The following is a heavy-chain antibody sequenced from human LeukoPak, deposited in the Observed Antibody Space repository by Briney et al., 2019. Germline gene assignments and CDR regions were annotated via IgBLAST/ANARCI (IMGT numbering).Heavy chain of an antibody. CDR1: GYTFTGYY. Sequence: GASVKVSCKASGYTFTGYYMHWVRQAPGQGLEWMGWINPNSGGTNYAQKFQGRVTMTRDTSISTAYMELSRLRSDDTAVYYCARAAHIAARPFGWFDPWGQGTLVTVSS. V-gene: IGHV1-2*02. CDR2: INPNSGGT. D-gene: IGHD6-6*01. CDR3: ARAAHIAARPFGWFDP. J-gene: IGHJ5*02.